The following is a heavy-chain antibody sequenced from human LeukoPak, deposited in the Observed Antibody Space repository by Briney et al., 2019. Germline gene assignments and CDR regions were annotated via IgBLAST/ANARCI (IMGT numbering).Heavy chain of an antibody. CDR3: ARSYSFEYVWEY. V-gene: IGHV4-31*03. CDR2: IYYSGST. J-gene: IGHJ4*02. Sequence: KPSETLSLTCTVSGGSISSGGYYWSWIRQHPGKGLEWIGYIYYSGSTYYNPSLKSRVTISVDTSKNQFSLKLSSVTAADTAVYYCARSYSFEYVWEYWGQGTPVTVSS. D-gene: IGHD3-16*01. CDR1: GGSISSGGYY.